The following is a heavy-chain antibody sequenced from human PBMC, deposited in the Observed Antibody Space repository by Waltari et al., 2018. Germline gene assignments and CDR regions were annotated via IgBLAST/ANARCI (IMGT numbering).Heavy chain of an antibody. CDR1: GWSVRRYY. CDR2: MFSSGRT. J-gene: IGHJ4*02. Sequence: EVQLVEVGGGSYQPGVSVILSCSASGWSVRRYYMFLVRQAPGRGLELVSVMFSSGRTYYADYVKGRFTISRDNSMNTVYLQMHSLRAEDTAMYYCARDVEDDGSGYSDWGQGTLVTVSS. V-gene: IGHV3-53*01. CDR3: ARDVEDDGSGYSD. D-gene: IGHD3-22*01.